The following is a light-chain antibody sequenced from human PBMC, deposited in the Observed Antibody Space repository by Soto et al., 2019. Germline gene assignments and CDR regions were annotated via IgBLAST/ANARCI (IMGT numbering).Light chain of an antibody. J-gene: IGKJ1*01. CDR3: QQYDNWPWT. CDR1: QTISGT. V-gene: IGKV3-15*01. Sequence: EIVITQSPATLSVSPGGRATLSCRASQTISGTLAWYQRKPGQAPRLLIHGASTRAPGFPARFSGSGSGTDFTLTISSLQSEDFAVYYCQQYDNWPWTFGQGTKVDIK. CDR2: GAS.